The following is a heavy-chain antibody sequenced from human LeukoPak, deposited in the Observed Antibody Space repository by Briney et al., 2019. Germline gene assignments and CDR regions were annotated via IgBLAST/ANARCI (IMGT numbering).Heavy chain of an antibody. CDR3: ARSLSTAGIDY. V-gene: IGHV4-38-2*01. Sequence: PETLSLTCAVSGYSITTGRYWGWIRQPPGKGLEWIGSVYHSGSTYYNPSLKSRVTISVDTSKNQFPLNLRSVTAADTAVYYCARSLSTAGIDYWGQGTLVTVSS. CDR2: VYHSGST. J-gene: IGHJ4*02. D-gene: IGHD2-2*01. CDR1: GYSITTGRY.